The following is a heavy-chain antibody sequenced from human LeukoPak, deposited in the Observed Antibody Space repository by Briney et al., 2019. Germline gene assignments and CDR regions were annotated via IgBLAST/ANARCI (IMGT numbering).Heavy chain of an antibody. V-gene: IGHV3-23*01. D-gene: IGHD4-17*01. CDR2: VGSDSNT. CDR3: AKDLLRWSFDS. CDR1: GFTFSRNA. Sequence: GRSLRLSCAASGFTFSRNAMGWVRQAPGKGLEWVSGVGSDSNTHYADSVKGRFTISRDNSQNTLYLQMSSLRAEDTAVYYCAKDLLRWSFDSWGQGILVTVSS. J-gene: IGHJ4*02.